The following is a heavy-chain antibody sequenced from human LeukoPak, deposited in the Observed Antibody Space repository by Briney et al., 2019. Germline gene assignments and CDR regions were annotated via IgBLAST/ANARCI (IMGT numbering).Heavy chain of an antibody. CDR1: GFTFSSYA. CDR3: AKRRYCSSVSCPDFDY. D-gene: IGHD2-2*01. Sequence: GGSLRLSCAASGFTFSSYAMSWVRQAPGQGLEWVSAISAGGDSPYYADSVQGRFSISRDNSKNTLYLQMNSLRAGDTAVYYCAKRRYCSSVSCPDFDYWGQGTLVTVSS. CDR2: ISAGGDSP. V-gene: IGHV3-23*01. J-gene: IGHJ4*02.